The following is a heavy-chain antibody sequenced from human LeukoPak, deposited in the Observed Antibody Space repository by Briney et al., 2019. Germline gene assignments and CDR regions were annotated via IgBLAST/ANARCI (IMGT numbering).Heavy chain of an antibody. CDR1: GFAFGSYG. J-gene: IGHJ4*02. CDR3: ARGSRYGDYPYYCDF. CDR2: VRYDGNNP. Sequence: GGSLRLSCAASGFAFGSYGMHWVRQAPGKGLDWVAFVRYDGNNPYYSASVKGRFTISRDNSKNTVLLQMNNLRLEDAAVYYCARGSRYGDYPYYCDFWGQGTLVTVSS. V-gene: IGHV3-30*02. D-gene: IGHD4-17*01.